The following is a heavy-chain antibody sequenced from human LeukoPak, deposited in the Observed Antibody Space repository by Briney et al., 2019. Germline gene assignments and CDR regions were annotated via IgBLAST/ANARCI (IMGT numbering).Heavy chain of an antibody. CDR2: ISYDGSDK. D-gene: IGHD1-26*01. CDR3: AKEVGTFTLDY. CDR1: GFSFSTYG. Sequence: QPGGSLRLSCAASGFSFSTYGMHWVRQAPGKGLEWVTVISYDGSDKYYADSVKGRFTISRDNSRNTLYLQMNSLRAEDTAVYYCAKEVGTFTLDYWGQGTLVTVSS. J-gene: IGHJ4*02. V-gene: IGHV3-30*18.